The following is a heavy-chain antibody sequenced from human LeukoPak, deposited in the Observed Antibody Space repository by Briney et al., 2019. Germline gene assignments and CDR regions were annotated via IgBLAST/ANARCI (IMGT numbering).Heavy chain of an antibody. CDR3: ARGFDGLRLKGQYFDY. D-gene: IGHD5/OR15-5a*01. Sequence: ASVKVSCKASGYTFTGYYMHWVRQAPGQGLEWMGIINPSGGSTSYAQKFQGRVTMTRDTSTSTVYMEVTSLRSEDTAVYYCARGFDGLRLKGQYFDYWGQGTLVTVSS. V-gene: IGHV1-46*01. J-gene: IGHJ4*02. CDR1: GYTFTGYY. CDR2: INPSGGST.